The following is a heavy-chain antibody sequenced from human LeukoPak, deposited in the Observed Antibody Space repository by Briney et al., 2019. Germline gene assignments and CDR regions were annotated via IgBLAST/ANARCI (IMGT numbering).Heavy chain of an antibody. V-gene: IGHV1-2*02. CDR3: ARNDGVPALSFDY. D-gene: IGHD2-2*01. CDR1: GYTLTGYC. CDR2: INPNSGGT. J-gene: IGHJ4*02. Sequence: ASVKVSCKASGYTLTGYCMHWVRQAPGQGLEWVGWINPNSGGTNYAQKFQGRVTMTRDTSISTAYMELSRLRSDDTAVYYCARNDGVPALSFDYWGQGTLVTVSS.